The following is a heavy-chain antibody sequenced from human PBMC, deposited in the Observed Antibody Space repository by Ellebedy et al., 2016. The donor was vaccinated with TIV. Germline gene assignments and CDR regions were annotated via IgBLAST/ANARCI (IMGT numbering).Heavy chain of an antibody. CDR3: ARDIHILVDY. CDR2: ISSSSSTI. Sequence: GESLKISXADSGFTFSSYSMNWVRQAPGKGLEWVSYISSSSSTIYYADSVKGRFTISRDNARNTLYLQMNNLRAEDTALYYCARDIHILVDYWGQGTLVTVSS. CDR1: GFTFSSYS. D-gene: IGHD1-26*01. J-gene: IGHJ4*02. V-gene: IGHV3-48*04.